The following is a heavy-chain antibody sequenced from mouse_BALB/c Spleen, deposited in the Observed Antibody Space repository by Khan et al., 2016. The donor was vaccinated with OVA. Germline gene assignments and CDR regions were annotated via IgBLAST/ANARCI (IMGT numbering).Heavy chain of an antibody. D-gene: IGHD1-3*01. Sequence: EVELVESGGGIVQPGGSLKRSCAASRCTISSHGMSSVRQTPDKRLELVATIDSNGGSTDYPDSVTRRFTLSGDNAKKALYLQMRSLKSEDTAMYYCAGSSIWGQGTALTVSS. CDR3: AGSSI. CDR2: IDSNGGST. V-gene: IGHV5-6-3*01. J-gene: IGHJ2*01. CDR1: RCTISSHG.